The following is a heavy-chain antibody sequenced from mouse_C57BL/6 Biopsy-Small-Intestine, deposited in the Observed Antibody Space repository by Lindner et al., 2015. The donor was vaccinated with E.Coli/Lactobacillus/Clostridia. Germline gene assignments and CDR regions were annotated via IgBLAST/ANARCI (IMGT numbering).Heavy chain of an antibody. J-gene: IGHJ4*01. CDR3: AAETYSGSCCWFDP. Sequence: SVKVSCKASGGTFSTYAISWVRQAPGQGLEWMGRLTPILGMANYAQKFQGRVTITADKSTSTAYMELSSLRSEDTAVYYCAAETYSGSCCWFDPWGQGTLVTVSS. V-gene: IGHV1-81*01. CDR2: LTPILGMA. CDR1: GGTFSTYA. D-gene: IGHD1-3*01.